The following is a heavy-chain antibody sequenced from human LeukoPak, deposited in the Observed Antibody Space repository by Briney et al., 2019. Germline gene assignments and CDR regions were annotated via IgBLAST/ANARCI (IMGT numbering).Heavy chain of an antibody. J-gene: IGHJ5*02. D-gene: IGHD2-15*01. CDR2: IYPADSDI. V-gene: IGHV5-51*01. CDR3: ARQEYCSGGSCYTWFDP. CDR1: GYSINNYW. Sequence: ASVKVSCKGSGYSINNYWIGWVRQMPGKGLEWMGIIYPADSDIRYSPSFQGQVTISADKSISTAYLQWSSLKASDTAMYYCARQEYCSGGSCYTWFDPWGQGTLVTVSS.